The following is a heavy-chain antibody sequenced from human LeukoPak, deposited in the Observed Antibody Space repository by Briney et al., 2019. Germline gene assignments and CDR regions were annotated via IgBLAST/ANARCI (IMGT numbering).Heavy chain of an antibody. CDR2: IIPIFGTA. J-gene: IGHJ4*02. CDR1: GGTFSSYA. Sequence: SVKVSCKASGGTFSSYAISWVRQAPAQGHEWMGGIIPIFGTANYAQTFHGRVTITTDESTRTAYMALSSLRSEDTAVYYCASISDDYGGNSGRGYWGQGTLVTVSS. D-gene: IGHD4-23*01. CDR3: ASISDDYGGNSGRGY. V-gene: IGHV1-69*05.